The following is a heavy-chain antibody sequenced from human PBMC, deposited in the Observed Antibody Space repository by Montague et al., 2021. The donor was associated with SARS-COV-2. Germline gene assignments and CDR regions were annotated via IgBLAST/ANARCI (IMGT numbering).Heavy chain of an antibody. V-gene: IGHV4-39*01. CDR1: GGSISSSSYY. D-gene: IGHD3-22*01. Sequence: SETLSLTCTVSGGSISSSSYYWGWIRQPPGKGLEWIGSIYYSGSTYYNPSLKSRVTISVDTSENQFSLKLSSVTAADTAVYYCARFPISYYYDSKAAPATPDAFDIWGQGTMVTVSS. J-gene: IGHJ3*02. CDR3: ARFPISYYYDSKAAPATPDAFDI. CDR2: IYYSGST.